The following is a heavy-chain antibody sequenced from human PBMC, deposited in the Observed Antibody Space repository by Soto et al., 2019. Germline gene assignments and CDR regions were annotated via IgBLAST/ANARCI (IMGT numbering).Heavy chain of an antibody. CDR2: ISGSGGST. D-gene: IGHD6-13*01. CDR1: GFTFSSYA. V-gene: IGHV3-23*01. J-gene: IGHJ4*02. CDR3: AKGNGYSSSWFGFDY. Sequence: EVQLLESGGGLVQPGGSLRLSCAASGFTFSSYAMSWVRQAPGKGLEWVSAISGSGGSTYYADSVKGRFTISRDNSKNTLDLQMNSLRGEDTAVYYCAKGNGYSSSWFGFDYWGQGTLVTVSS.